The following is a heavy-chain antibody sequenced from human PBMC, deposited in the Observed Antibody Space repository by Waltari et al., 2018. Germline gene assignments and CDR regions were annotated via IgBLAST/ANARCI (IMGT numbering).Heavy chain of an antibody. CDR1: GFSFGRYP. D-gene: IGHD6-6*01. V-gene: IGHV3-23*01. J-gene: IGHJ5*02. Sequence: EVQMLESGGGWVQPGGSMRLSCKPSGFSFGRYPIRWARQAPGKGLEWVSAISASGGASFFADAVKGRFTISRDNSKKTLTLQMNSLRADDTAVYYCSPDPISFTTSSVNWFDPWGPGTLVTVSS. CDR3: SPDPISFTTSSVNWFDP. CDR2: ISASGGAS.